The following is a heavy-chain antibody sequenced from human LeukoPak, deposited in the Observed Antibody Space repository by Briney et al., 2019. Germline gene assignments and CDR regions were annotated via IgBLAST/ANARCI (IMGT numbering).Heavy chain of an antibody. Sequence: GSVKVSSMASGYTFSSYGISCVRQAPEQGLECMGWICAYNGNTNYAQTPQGSVTMTTDASTSTAYMELRSLRSDDTAVYYCARVDFGGYDILTGYFDYWGQGTLVTVSS. J-gene: IGHJ4*02. V-gene: IGHV1-18*01. CDR2: ICAYNGNT. D-gene: IGHD3-9*01. CDR1: GYTFSSYG. CDR3: ARVDFGGYDILTGYFDY.